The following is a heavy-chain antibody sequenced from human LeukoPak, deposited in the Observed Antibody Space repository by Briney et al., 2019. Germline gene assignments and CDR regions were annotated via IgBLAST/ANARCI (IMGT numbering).Heavy chain of an antibody. V-gene: IGHV3-30*03. CDR2: ISYDGSNK. Sequence: GGSLRLSCAASGFTFSSYGMHWVRQAPGKGLEWVAVISYDGSNKYYADSVKGRFTISRDNSKNTLYLQMNSLRAEDTAVYYCERGGDDYWGQGNLVTVSS. CDR3: ERGGDDY. J-gene: IGHJ4*02. CDR1: GFTFSSYG. D-gene: IGHD2-21*01.